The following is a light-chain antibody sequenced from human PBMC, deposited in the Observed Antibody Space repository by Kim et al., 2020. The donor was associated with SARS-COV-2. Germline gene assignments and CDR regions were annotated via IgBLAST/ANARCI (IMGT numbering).Light chain of an antibody. CDR2: RNN. J-gene: IGLJ2*01. V-gene: IGLV1-47*01. CDR3: AAWDDSLRVV. Sequence: PGHMLAISCSGGRSNIGSSYVYWYQQLPGTAPKLLIYRNNQRPSGVPDRFSGSKSGTSASLAISGLRSEDEADYYCAAWDDSLRVVFGGGTQLTVL. CDR1: RSNIGSSY.